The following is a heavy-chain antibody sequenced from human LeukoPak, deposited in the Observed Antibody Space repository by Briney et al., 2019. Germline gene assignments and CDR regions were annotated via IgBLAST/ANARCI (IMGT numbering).Heavy chain of an antibody. V-gene: IGHV4-59*01. CDR3: ARGDYYGSGNDFRFDP. Sequence: SETLSLTCTVSGGSISNYYWSWIRQPPGKGLEWIGYIHYFGSTNCNPSLKSRVTISVDTSKNHFSLRLTSVTAADTAVYYCARGDYYGSGNDFRFDPWGQGTLVTVSS. CDR2: IHYFGST. D-gene: IGHD3-10*01. J-gene: IGHJ5*02. CDR1: GGSISNYY.